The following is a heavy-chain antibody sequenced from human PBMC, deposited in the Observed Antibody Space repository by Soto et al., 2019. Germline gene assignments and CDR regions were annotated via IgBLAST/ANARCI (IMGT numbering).Heavy chain of an antibody. CDR1: GFTFSSYA. CDR2: IRTDGGSK. V-gene: IGHV3-64*04. D-gene: IGHD2-15*01. J-gene: IGHJ6*02. CDR3: AKALGYCSGGSCYPPGYYYGMDV. Sequence: GGSLRLSCSASGFTFSSYAMHWVRQAPGKGLEYVSSIRTDGGSKHYADSVKGRFTISRDNSKNTQYLQMNSLRADDTAVYYCAKALGYCSGGSCYPPGYYYGMDVWGQGTTVTVSS.